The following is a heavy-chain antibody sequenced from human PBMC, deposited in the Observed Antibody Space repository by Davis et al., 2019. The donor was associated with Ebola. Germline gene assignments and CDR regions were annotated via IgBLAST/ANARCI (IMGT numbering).Heavy chain of an antibody. V-gene: IGHV3-73*01. Sequence: GGSLRLSCAASPFSFSGSDMHWVRQASGKGLEWVGRIRSKANSYATAYAASVKGRFTISRDDSKNTAYLQMNSLKIEDTAVYYCARIRPYRGNDQWGQGTLVTVSS. J-gene: IGHJ5*02. CDR2: IRSKANSYAT. CDR1: PFSFSGSD. D-gene: IGHD3-10*01. CDR3: ARIRPYRGNDQ.